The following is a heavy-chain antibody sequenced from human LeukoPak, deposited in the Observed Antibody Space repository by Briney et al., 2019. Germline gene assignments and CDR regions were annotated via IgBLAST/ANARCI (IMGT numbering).Heavy chain of an antibody. CDR2: IYTSGST. V-gene: IGHV4-61*02. J-gene: IGHJ4*02. D-gene: IGHD1-26*01. Sequence: SETLSLTCTVSGVSISSGSYYWSWIRQPAGKGLEWIGRIYTSGSTNYNPSLKSRVTISVDTSKNQFSLKLSSVTAADTAVYYCARGPIVGATRGTFDYWGQGTLVTVSS. CDR1: GVSISSGSYY. CDR3: ARGPIVGATRGTFDY.